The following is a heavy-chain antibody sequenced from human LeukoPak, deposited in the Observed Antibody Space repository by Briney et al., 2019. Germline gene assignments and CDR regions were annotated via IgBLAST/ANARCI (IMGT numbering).Heavy chain of an antibody. D-gene: IGHD3-10*01. Sequence: ASVKVSCKASGYTFTSYDINWVRQATGQGLEWMGWMNPNSGNTGYAQKLQGRVTMTTDTSTSTAYMELRSLRSDDTAVYYCARVRAIGSGSRYMDVWGKGTTVTISS. CDR1: GYTFTSYD. J-gene: IGHJ6*03. CDR3: ARVRAIGSGSRYMDV. V-gene: IGHV1-8*01. CDR2: MNPNSGNT.